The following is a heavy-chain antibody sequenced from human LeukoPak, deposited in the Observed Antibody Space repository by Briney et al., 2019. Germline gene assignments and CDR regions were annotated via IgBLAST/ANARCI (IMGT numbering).Heavy chain of an antibody. CDR1: GGSMSSSNYY. V-gene: IGHV4-39*01. J-gene: IGHJ4*02. D-gene: IGHD6-19*01. Sequence: SETLSLTCTVSGGSMSSSNYYWGWVRQPPGTGLEWTGSVYHSGSTYYNPSLKSRVTISEDTSKNQFSLKLSSVTAADTAVYYCARLRFLYSSADSYFDYWGQGTLVTVSS. CDR2: VYHSGST. CDR3: ARLRFLYSSADSYFDY.